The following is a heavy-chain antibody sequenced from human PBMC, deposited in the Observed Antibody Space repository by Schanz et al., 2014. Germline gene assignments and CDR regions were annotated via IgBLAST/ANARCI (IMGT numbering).Heavy chain of an antibody. CDR3: ARPALWFGDNCFDP. J-gene: IGHJ5*02. CDR1: GFTFSTYA. CDR2: ISDSGDTA. D-gene: IGHD3-10*01. Sequence: ESGGTLVRPGGSLRLSCAASGFTFSTYAMAWVRQAPGKGLLWVSLISDSGDTAYYADSVKGRFTISRDNSKSTLYVEMNSLRAEDTAVYYCARPALWFGDNCFDPWGRGTLVTVSS. V-gene: IGHV3-23*01.